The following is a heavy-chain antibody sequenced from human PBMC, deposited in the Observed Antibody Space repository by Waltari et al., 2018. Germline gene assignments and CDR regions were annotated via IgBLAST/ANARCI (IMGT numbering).Heavy chain of an antibody. V-gene: IGHV3-30-3*01. CDR2: ISYDGSNK. D-gene: IGHD6-6*01. J-gene: IGHJ3*02. CDR3: AVSVAASNAFDI. Sequence: QVQLVESGGGVVQPGRSLRLSCAASGFPFSSYVLHWVRQAPGKGLEWVAVISYDGSNKYYADSVKGRFTISRDNSKNTLYLQINSLRPEDTAVYYCAVSVAASNAFDIWGLGTMVTVSS. CDR1: GFPFSSYV.